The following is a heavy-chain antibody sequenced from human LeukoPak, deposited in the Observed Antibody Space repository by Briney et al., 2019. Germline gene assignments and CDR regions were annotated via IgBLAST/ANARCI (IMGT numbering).Heavy chain of an antibody. CDR2: IHFIGDT. Sequence: PSETLSLTCTVSGGSISSGSYSWSWIRQPPGKGLEWIGYIHFIGDTYYNPSLKSRVTISVDTSKNQFSLKLSSVTAADTAVYYCARFAPDWTNNWFDPWGQGTLVTVSS. D-gene: IGHD3/OR15-3a*01. J-gene: IGHJ5*02. CDR1: GGSISSGSYS. CDR3: ARFAPDWTNNWFDP. V-gene: IGHV4-61*01.